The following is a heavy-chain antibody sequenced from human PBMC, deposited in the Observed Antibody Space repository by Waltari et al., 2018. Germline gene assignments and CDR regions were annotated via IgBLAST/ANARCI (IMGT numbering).Heavy chain of an antibody. CDR2: IKQDGSEK. CDR1: GFTFSSYW. D-gene: IGHD6-13*01. Sequence: EVQLVESGGGLVQPGGSLRLSCAAFGFTFSSYWMSWVRQAPGMGLEWVANIKQDGSEKYYVDSVKGRFTISRDNAKNSLYLQMNSLRAEDTAVYYCARDGSIAAAGTGGSWYFDLWGRGTLVTVSS. J-gene: IGHJ2*01. CDR3: ARDGSIAAAGTGGSWYFDL. V-gene: IGHV3-7*01.